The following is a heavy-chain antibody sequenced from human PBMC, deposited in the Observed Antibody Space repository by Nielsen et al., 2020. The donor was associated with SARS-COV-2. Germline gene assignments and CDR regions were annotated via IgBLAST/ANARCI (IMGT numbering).Heavy chain of an antibody. V-gene: IGHV4-31*03. Sequence: SETLSLTCTVSGGSISSGGHYWSWTRHYPGKGLEWIGYIYFSGRTCYNPSLKSRVTISVDTSKNQFSLSLRSVAAADTAVYYCARESSGYDHYNYGMNIWGQGTTVTVSS. D-gene: IGHD5-12*01. CDR1: GGSISSGGHY. CDR2: IYFSGRT. CDR3: ARESSGYDHYNYGMNI. J-gene: IGHJ6*02.